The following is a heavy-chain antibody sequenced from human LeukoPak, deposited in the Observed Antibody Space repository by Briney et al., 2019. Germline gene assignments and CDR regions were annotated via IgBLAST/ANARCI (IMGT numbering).Heavy chain of an antibody. Sequence: SETLSLTCTVSGGSISSYYWSWIRQPPGKGLEWIGHIYYNGNTNYNPSLKSRVTISVDTSKNQFSLKLSSVTAADTAVYYCARDRAGHWEFDPWGQGTLVTVSS. V-gene: IGHV4-59*01. J-gene: IGHJ5*02. D-gene: IGHD6-19*01. CDR2: IYYNGNT. CDR1: GGSISSYY. CDR3: ARDRAGHWEFDP.